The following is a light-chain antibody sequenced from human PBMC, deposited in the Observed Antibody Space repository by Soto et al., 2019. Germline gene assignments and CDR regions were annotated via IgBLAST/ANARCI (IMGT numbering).Light chain of an antibody. CDR3: QQLYTYPLT. J-gene: IGKJ4*01. CDR2: TAS. V-gene: IGKV1-9*01. CDR1: QGINSY. Sequence: DIPLTQSPSFLSASVGDRVTVTCRASQGINSYLAWYQQKPGKAPKLLIYTASTLQSGVPSRFSGSGSGTEFTLTITSLPPEDFASYYCQQLYTYPLTFGGGTKVEIK.